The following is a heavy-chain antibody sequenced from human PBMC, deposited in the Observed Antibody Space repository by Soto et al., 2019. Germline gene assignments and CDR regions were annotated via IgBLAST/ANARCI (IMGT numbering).Heavy chain of an antibody. J-gene: IGHJ4*02. CDR3: ARFGTYNCSSTSCKPDFFDY. CDR1: GGSFSGYY. Sequence: SETLSLTCAVYGGSFSGYYWSWIRQPPGKGLEWIGEINHSGSTNYNPSLKSRVTISVDTSKNQFSLKLSSVTAADTAVYYCARFGTYNCSSTSCKPDFFDYWGQGTLVTVSS. CDR2: INHSGST. D-gene: IGHD2-2*01. V-gene: IGHV4-34*01.